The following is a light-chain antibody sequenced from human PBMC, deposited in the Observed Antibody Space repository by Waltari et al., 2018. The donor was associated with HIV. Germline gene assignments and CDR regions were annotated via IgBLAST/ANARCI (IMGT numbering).Light chain of an antibody. CDR2: GAS. CDR3: HHYGSPLT. J-gene: IGKJ4*01. CDR1: QSVGSNS. V-gene: IGKV3-20*01. Sequence: EIVLTQSPGPLFLSPGERATTSCGASQSVGSNSLNWYQQKAGQAPRLLIYGASSRATGIPDSFSGSGSGTDFTLTISRLEPEDFAVYFCHHYGSPLTFGGGTKVETK.